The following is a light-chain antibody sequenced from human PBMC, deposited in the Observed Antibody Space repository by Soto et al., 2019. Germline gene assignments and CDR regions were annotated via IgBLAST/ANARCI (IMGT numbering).Light chain of an antibody. Sequence: DIQMTQSPSTLSASVGDRVTITCRASQSISSWLAWYQQKPGKAPKLLIYDGSSLESGVPSRFSGSGSGTEFTLTISSLQHDDFATYYCQQYNSYPSFGQGTKLEIK. CDR3: QQYNSYPS. J-gene: IGKJ2*01. CDR2: DGS. CDR1: QSISSW. V-gene: IGKV1-5*01.